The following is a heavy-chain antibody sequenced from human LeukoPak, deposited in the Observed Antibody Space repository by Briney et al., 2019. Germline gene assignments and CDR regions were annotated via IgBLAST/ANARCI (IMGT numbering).Heavy chain of an antibody. Sequence: SLRLSCAASGFTFSTYVMYWVRHVPGKGLEWVSGISDAGGRTYYAGSVKGRFTISRDNSKNTLYLQMNSLRAEDTAVYYCARDPAGPGYYYYGMDVWGQGTTVTVSS. CDR2: ISDAGGRT. D-gene: IGHD2-2*01. J-gene: IGHJ6*02. CDR3: ARDPAGPGYYYYGMDV. CDR1: GFTFSTYV. V-gene: IGHV3-23*01.